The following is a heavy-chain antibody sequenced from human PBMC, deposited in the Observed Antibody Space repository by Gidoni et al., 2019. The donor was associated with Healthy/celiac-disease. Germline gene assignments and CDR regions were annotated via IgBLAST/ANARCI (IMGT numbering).Heavy chain of an antibody. J-gene: IGHJ4*02. CDR1: GFTFSSYA. Sequence: EVQRLESGGGLVQPGGSLRLSCAASGFTFSSYAMSWVRQAPGKGLGWVSAISGSGGSTSYADSVKGRFTISRDNSKNTLYLQMNSLRAEDTAVYYCANVAAAGLDYWGQGTLVTVSS. CDR3: ANVAAAGLDY. CDR2: ISGSGGST. D-gene: IGHD6-13*01. V-gene: IGHV3-23*01.